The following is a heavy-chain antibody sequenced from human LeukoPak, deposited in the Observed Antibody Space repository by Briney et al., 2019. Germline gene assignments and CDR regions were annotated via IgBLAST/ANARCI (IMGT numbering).Heavy chain of an antibody. J-gene: IGHJ3*02. CDR1: GGSISSGGYY. D-gene: IGHD4-17*01. CDR2: IYYSGST. CDR3: ARDSRPGDYSHPGDAFDI. Sequence: SETLSLTCTVSGGSISSGGYYWSWIRQHPGKGLEWIGYIYYSGSTYHNPSLKSRVTISVDTSKNQFSLKLSSVTAADTAVYYCARDSRPGDYSHPGDAFDIWGQGTMATVSS. V-gene: IGHV4-31*03.